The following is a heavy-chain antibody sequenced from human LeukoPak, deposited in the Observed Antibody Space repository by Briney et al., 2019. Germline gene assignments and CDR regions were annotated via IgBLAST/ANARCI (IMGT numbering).Heavy chain of an antibody. CDR2: IWYDGSNK. D-gene: IGHD2-15*01. V-gene: IGHV3-33*01. J-gene: IGHJ5*02. CDR3: ARRYCSGGSCYSFRGDWFDP. Sequence: GGSLRLSCAASGFTFSSYGMHWVRQAPGKGLEWVAVIWYDGSNKYYADSVKGRFTISRDNSKNTLYLQMNSLRAEDTAVYYCARRYCSGGSCYSFRGDWFDPWGQGALVTVSS. CDR1: GFTFSSYG.